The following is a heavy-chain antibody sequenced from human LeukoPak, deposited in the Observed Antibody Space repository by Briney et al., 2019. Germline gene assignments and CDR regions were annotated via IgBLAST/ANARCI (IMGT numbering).Heavy chain of an antibody. CDR3: ARDRVGATVHYYYYGMGV. CDR1: GYTFTSYG. Sequence: ASVKVSCKASGYTFTSYGISWVRQAPGQGLEWMGWISAYNGNTNYAQKLQGRVTMTTDTSTSTAYMELRSLRSDDTAVYYCARDRVGATVHYYYYGMGVWGQGTTVTVSS. CDR2: ISAYNGNT. J-gene: IGHJ6*02. V-gene: IGHV1-18*01. D-gene: IGHD1-26*01.